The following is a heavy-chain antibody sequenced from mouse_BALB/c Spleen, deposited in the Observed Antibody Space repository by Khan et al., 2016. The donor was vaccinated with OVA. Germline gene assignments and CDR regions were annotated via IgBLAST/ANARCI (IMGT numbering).Heavy chain of an antibody. CDR3: SRVYFGYFDY. Sequence: EVELVESGGGLVKPGDSLKLSCAASGFTFSKYAMSWVRQTPEKRLEWVATISSGGGSYIYYPDSVKGRFTIFRDNAKTILYLQMSSLRAEDTAMYYCSRVYFGYFDYWGQGTTLTVSS. CDR1: GFTFSKYA. V-gene: IGHV5-9-3*01. J-gene: IGHJ2*01. CDR2: ISSGGGSYI. D-gene: IGHD1-1*01.